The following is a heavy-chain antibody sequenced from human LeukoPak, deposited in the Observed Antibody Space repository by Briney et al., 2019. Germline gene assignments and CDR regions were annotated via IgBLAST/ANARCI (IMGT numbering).Heavy chain of an antibody. D-gene: IGHD7-27*01. CDR3: AKLTGTFDY. CDR1: GFTFSSYG. CDR2: IRYDGINK. J-gene: IGHJ4*02. Sequence: GGSLRLSCAASGFTFSSYGMHWVRQAPGKGLEWVAFIRYDGINKYYADPVKGRFTISRDNSKNTLYLQMNSLRAEDTAVYYCAKLTGTFDYWGQGTLVTVSS. V-gene: IGHV3-30*02.